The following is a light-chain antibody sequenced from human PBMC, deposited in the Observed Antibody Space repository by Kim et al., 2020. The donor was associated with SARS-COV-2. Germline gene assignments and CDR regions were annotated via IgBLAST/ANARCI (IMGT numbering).Light chain of an antibody. V-gene: IGKV3-20*01. CDR3: QKYTRSPPEYT. CDR2: GAS. Sequence: IVLTQSPGTLSLSPGERATLSCRASQSLSSEYLAWYQQTSRQPPRLLIFGASSSAAGIPDRFSGSGSGTDFTLTISRLDTEDFAVYYSQKYTRSPPEYTFGQGTKLEI. CDR1: QSLSSEY. J-gene: IGKJ2*01.